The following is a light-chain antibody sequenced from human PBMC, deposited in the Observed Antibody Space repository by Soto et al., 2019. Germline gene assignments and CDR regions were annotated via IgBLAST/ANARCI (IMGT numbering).Light chain of an antibody. J-gene: IGLJ2*01. CDR2: EDS. V-gene: IGLV2-23*02. CDR1: SSDVGKYNL. CDR3: CSYAGSDIFVV. Sequence: QSVLTQPASVSGSPGQSITISCTGSSSDVGKYNLVSWYQWHPGKAPKLMIYEDSQRPSGVSNRFSGSKSGNTASLTISGLQAEDEADYYCCSYAGSDIFVVFGGGTKVTVL.